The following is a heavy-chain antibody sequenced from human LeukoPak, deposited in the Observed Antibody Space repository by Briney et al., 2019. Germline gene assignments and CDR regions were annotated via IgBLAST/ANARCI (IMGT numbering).Heavy chain of an antibody. V-gene: IGHV4-59*08. CDR3: ARQGAVYCSGGSCYTRDAFDI. CDR1: GGSISRDY. CDR2: IYYSGGT. Sequence: SETLSLTCIVSGGSISRDYWSWIRQPPGEGLGWIGYIYYSGGTNYNPSLKSRVTISVDTSKNQFSLKLSSVTAAGTAVYYCARQGAVYCSGGSCYTRDAFDIWGQGTMVTVSS. J-gene: IGHJ3*02. D-gene: IGHD2-15*01.